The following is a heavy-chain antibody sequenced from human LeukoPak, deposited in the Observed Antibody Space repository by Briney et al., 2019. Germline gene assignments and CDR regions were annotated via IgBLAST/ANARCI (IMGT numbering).Heavy chain of an antibody. Sequence: ASVKVSCQASGYTITGYYMHWVRQAPGQGLEWMGRINPDSGGTNYAQKFQGWVTLTRDTSISTAYMELTSLKSDDTAVYYCARDQYYNSGSPALRYWGQGTLVTVSS. J-gene: IGHJ4*02. CDR2: INPDSGGT. D-gene: IGHD3-10*01. CDR3: ARDQYYNSGSPALRY. V-gene: IGHV1-2*04. CDR1: GYTITGYY.